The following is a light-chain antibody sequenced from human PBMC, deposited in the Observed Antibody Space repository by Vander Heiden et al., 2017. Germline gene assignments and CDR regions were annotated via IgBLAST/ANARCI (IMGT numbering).Light chain of an antibody. J-gene: IGKJ2*01. V-gene: IGKV3-20*01. CDR1: QSVSSSY. CDR3: QQYGSSLYT. Sequence: EIVLTQSPATLSLSPGERATLSCRASQSVSSSYLAWYQQKPGQAPRLLIYGASSRATGIPDRFSGSGSGTDFTLTISRLEPEDVAVYYCQQYGSSLYTFGQGTKLEIK. CDR2: GAS.